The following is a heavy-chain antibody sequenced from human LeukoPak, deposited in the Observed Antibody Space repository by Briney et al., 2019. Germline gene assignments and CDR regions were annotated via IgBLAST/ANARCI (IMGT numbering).Heavy chain of an antibody. D-gene: IGHD4-17*01. J-gene: IGHJ4*02. Sequence: GGSLRLSCAASGFTVSSNYMNWVRQAPGKGLEWVSIIYSDGTTYYADSVKGRFTISRDNSKNTPHLQMNSLRAEDTAVYYCARVLWSGDYPRFDYWGQGTLVTVSS. CDR1: GFTVSSNY. V-gene: IGHV3-53*01. CDR2: IYSDGTT. CDR3: ARVLWSGDYPRFDY.